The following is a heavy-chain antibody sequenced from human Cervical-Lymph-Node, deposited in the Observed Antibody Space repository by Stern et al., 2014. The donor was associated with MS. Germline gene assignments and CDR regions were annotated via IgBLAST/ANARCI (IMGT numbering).Heavy chain of an antibody. CDR2: ILPGDSDP. CDR3: ARDYGDYAFDY. Sequence: VQLVQSGAEVKKPGESLKISCKGSGYSFTANWIAWVRQMPGKGLEWMGIILPGDSDPVYSPSCQGQVTISADKSISTAYLQWSSLKASDAAMYYCARDYGDYAFDYWGQGTLVTVSS. J-gene: IGHJ4*02. D-gene: IGHD4-17*01. CDR1: GYSFTANW. V-gene: IGHV5-51*01.